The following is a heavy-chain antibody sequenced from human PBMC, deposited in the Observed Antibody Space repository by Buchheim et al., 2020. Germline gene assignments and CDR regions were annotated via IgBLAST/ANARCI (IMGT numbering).Heavy chain of an antibody. Sequence: QVQLQESSPSLVKPSGTLSPTCSVSGASISSTHWWSWVRQSPGKGLEWIGEVYHSGRPNYSPSLKTRVIISMDKSINQFSLRLTSVTVADTGIYYCAKRSAYGSGASSYSYMDVWGKGT. D-gene: IGHD3-3*01. CDR1: GASISSTHW. CDR3: AKRSAYGSGASSYSYMDV. CDR2: VYHSGRP. J-gene: IGHJ6*03. V-gene: IGHV4-4*02.